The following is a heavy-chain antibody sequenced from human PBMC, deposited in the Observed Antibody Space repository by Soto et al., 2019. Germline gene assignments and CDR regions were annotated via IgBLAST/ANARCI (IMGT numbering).Heavy chain of an antibody. CDR3: ARGFLGATIVPNWYFDL. V-gene: IGHV3-30-3*01. J-gene: IGHJ2*01. CDR2: VSYDGSSK. Sequence: QVQLVESGGGVVQPGRSLRLSCAASEFTFSSYAMHWVRQAPGKGLEWASVVSYDGSSKYYADSLKGRFTISRDNSKNTLYLQMNSLRPEDTAVYYCARGFLGATIVPNWYFDLWGRGTLVVVSS. CDR1: EFTFSSYA. D-gene: IGHD3-10*01.